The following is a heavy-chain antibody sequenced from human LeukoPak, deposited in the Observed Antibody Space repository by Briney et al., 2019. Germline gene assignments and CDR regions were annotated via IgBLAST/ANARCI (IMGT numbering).Heavy chain of an antibody. CDR2: ISTSGST. D-gene: IGHD3-22*01. J-gene: IGHJ4*02. V-gene: IGHV4-4*07. Sequence: SETLSLTCTVSGGSISSYYWSWIRQPAGKGLKWIGRISTSGSTNYNPSLKSRVTISVDKSKNQFSLKLSSVTAADTAVYYCARGCKYYDSSGYTFDFWAKGTLVPVSS. CDR3: ARGCKYYDSSGYTFDF. CDR1: GGSISSYY.